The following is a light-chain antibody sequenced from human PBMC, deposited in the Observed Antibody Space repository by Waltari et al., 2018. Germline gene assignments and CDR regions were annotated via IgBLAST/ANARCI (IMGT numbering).Light chain of an antibody. Sequence: DIQMTQPPSSLSASVGDRVTITCRASQSISNYLNWYQQKPGKAPKLLIYAASSLQSGVPSRFSGSGSGTDFTLTISSLQPEDSATYYCQQSYGNPWTFGQGTKVEIK. V-gene: IGKV1-39*01. CDR2: AAS. J-gene: IGKJ1*01. CDR1: QSISNY. CDR3: QQSYGNPWT.